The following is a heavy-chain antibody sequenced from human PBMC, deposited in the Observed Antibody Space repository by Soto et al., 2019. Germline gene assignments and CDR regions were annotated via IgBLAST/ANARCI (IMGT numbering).Heavy chain of an antibody. V-gene: IGHV3-21*01. J-gene: IGHJ5*02. CDR1: GFILSNYY. Sequence: LRLSCAASGFILSNYYMNWVRQAPGKGLEWVSFISSSRSYIYYADSVRGRFTISRDNAKNSLYLQMNSLRAEDTALYYCARSTITIFGVVPAPNRFDTWGQGTLVTVSS. CDR3: ARSTITIFGVVPAPNRFDT. CDR2: ISSSRSYI. D-gene: IGHD3-3*01.